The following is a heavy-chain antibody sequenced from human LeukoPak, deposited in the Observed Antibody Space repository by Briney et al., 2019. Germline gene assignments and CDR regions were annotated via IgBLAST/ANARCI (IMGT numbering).Heavy chain of an antibody. D-gene: IGHD3-9*01. V-gene: IGHV7-4-1*02. J-gene: IGHJ4*02. CDR3: VCFDCGDY. Sequence: ASVKVSCKASGYTITSYAMSWVRQAPGQGLEWMGWINTNTGNPTYAQGFTGRFVFSLDTSVSAAYLQISSLKAEDTAVYYCVCFDCGDYWGQGTLVTVSS. CDR2: INTNTGNP. CDR1: GYTITSYA.